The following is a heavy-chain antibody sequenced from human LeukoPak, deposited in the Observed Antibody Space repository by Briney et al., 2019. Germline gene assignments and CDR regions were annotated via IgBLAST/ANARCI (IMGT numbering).Heavy chain of an antibody. J-gene: IGHJ4*02. CDR1: GYTFTGYY. CDR2: INPNSGGT. V-gene: IGHV1-2*04. CDR3: ARDLRQTERNYYGSRSYYGY. D-gene: IGHD3-10*01. Sequence: ASVKVSCKASGYTFTGYYMHWVRQAPGQGLEWMGWINPNSGGTNYAQKFQGWVTMTRDTSISTAYMELSRLRSDDTAVYYCARDLRQTERNYYGSRSYYGYWGQGTLVTVSS.